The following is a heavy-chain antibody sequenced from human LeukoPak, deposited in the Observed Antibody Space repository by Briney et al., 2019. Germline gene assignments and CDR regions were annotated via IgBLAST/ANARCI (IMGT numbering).Heavy chain of an antibody. J-gene: IGHJ6*02. CDR3: ARGYSYGSYYAMDI. D-gene: IGHD5-18*01. Sequence: QPGGSLRLSCAVSGFTFSSYSMNWVRQAPGKGLEWVSYISSSSSTIYYADSVEGRFTISRDNAENSLYLQMNSLRAEDTAVYFCARGYSYGSYYAMDIWGQGTTVTV. CDR2: ISSSSSTI. CDR1: GFTFSSYS. V-gene: IGHV3-48*01.